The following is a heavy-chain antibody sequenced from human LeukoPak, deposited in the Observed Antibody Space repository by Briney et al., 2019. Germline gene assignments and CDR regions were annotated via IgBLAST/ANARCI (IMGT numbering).Heavy chain of an antibody. CDR3: ARDLAAARLDF. CDR1: GYAFTDHG. CDR2: IWFDGSQE. D-gene: IGHD6-6*01. Sequence: GGSLRLSCAASGYAFTDHGMHWVRQAPGKGLEWVADIWFDGSQEYYADTVKGRFTISRDISKSILYLQMNSLRAEDTGAYYCARDLAAARLDFRGQGTLVTVSS. V-gene: IGHV3-33*01. J-gene: IGHJ4*02.